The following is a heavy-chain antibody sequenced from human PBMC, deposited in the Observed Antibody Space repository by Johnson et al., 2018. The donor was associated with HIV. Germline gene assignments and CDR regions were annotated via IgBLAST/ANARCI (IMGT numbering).Heavy chain of an antibody. V-gene: IGHV3-66*01. CDR3: VRDAFDYRDASGRFGGAGFDI. J-gene: IGHJ3*02. Sequence: VQLVESGGGLVQPGGSLRLSCAASGFTVSNIYMSWVRQAPGKGLEWVSVIYSGGRTDYADSVKGRFTISRDNAKNSLSLQMNSLRAEDTAVYYCVRDAFDYRDASGRFGGAGFDIWGQGTVITVSS. CDR1: GFTVSNIY. CDR2: IYSGGRT. D-gene: IGHD3-16*01.